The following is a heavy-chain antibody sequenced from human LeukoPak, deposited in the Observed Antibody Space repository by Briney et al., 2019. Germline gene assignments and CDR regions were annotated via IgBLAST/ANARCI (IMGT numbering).Heavy chain of an antibody. V-gene: IGHV4-59*08. J-gene: IGHJ5*02. CDR3: ARITYYYDSSGYLDWFDP. CDR2: IYYSGST. D-gene: IGHD3-22*01. Sequence: SETLSLTCAVYGGSFSGYYWSWIRQPPGKGLEWIGYIYYSGSTNYNPSLKSRVTISVDTSKNQFSLKLSSVTAADTAVYYCARITYYYDSSGYLDWFDPWGQGTLVTVSS. CDR1: GGSFSGYY.